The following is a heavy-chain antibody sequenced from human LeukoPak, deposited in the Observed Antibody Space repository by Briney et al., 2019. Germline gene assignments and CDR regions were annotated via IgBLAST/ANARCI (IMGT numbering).Heavy chain of an antibody. Sequence: QSSETLSLTCAVYGGSFSGYYWSWIRQPPGKGLEWIGEINHSGSTNYNPSLKSRVTISVDTSKNQFSLKLSSVTAADTAVYYCARGRDYYDSSGYYGPFDYWGQGTLVTVPS. J-gene: IGHJ4*02. CDR1: GGSFSGYY. CDR3: ARGRDYYDSSGYYGPFDY. D-gene: IGHD3-22*01. V-gene: IGHV4-34*01. CDR2: INHSGST.